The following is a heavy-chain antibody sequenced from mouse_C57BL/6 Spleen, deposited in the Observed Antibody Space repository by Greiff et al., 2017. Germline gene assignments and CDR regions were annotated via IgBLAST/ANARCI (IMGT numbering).Heavy chain of an antibody. J-gene: IGHJ4*01. CDR2: ILPGSGST. CDR3: ARNDPYAMDY. Sequence: QVQLQQSGAELMKPGASVKLSCKATGYTFTGYWIEWVKQRPGHGLEWIGEILPGSGSTNYNAKFKGKATFTADTSSNTAYMQLSSLTTEDSAIYYCARNDPYAMDYWGQGTSVTVSS. CDR1: GYTFTGYW. V-gene: IGHV1-9*01. D-gene: IGHD2-3*01.